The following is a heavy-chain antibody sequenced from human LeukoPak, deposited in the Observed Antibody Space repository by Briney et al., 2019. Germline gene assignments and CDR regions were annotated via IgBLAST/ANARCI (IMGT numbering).Heavy chain of an antibody. Sequence: ASVKISCKASGYTFTNHYVHWVRQAPGQGLEWMGIIHPSGGNPRSTENFQGRVTMTRDTSTSIVYLELRSLTSQDTAVYYCARDCSSTACQGPVLDFWGQGTLVTVSS. D-gene: IGHD6-13*01. V-gene: IGHV1-46*01. CDR2: IHPSGGNP. J-gene: IGHJ4*02. CDR1: GYTFTNHY. CDR3: ARDCSSTACQGPVLDF.